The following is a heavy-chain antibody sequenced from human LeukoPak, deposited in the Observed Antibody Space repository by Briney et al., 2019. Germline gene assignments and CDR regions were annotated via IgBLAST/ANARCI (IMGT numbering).Heavy chain of an antibody. J-gene: IGHJ4*02. CDR1: GGTFSSYA. Sequence: SVKVSCKASGGTFSSYAISWVRQAPGQGLEWMGGIIPIFGTANYAQKLQGRVTITADESTSTAYMELSSLRSEDTAVYYCARPATVTRALDYWGQGTLVTVSS. V-gene: IGHV1-69*13. CDR2: IIPIFGTA. D-gene: IGHD4-17*01. CDR3: ARPATVTRALDY.